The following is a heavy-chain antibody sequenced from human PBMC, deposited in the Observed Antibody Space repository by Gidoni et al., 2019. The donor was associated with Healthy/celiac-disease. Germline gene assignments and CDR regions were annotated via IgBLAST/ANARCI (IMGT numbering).Heavy chain of an antibody. V-gene: IGHV4-34*01. Sequence: QVQLRQWGAGLLKPSETLSLTCAVYGGSFSGYYWSWIRQPPGKGLEWIGEINHSGSTNYNPSLKSRVTISVDTSKNQFSLKLSSVTAADTAVYYCARGPWQQLVRSYFQHWGQGTLVTVSS. CDR1: GGSFSGYY. J-gene: IGHJ1*01. CDR2: INHSGST. D-gene: IGHD6-13*01. CDR3: ARGPWQQLVRSYFQH.